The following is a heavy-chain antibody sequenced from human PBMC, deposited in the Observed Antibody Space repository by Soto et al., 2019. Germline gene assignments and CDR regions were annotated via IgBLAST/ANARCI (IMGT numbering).Heavy chain of an antibody. CDR1: GFTFSSYG. CDR3: AKDQYRSSSGGYYYGMDV. CDR2: ISYDGSNK. V-gene: IGHV3-30*18. J-gene: IGHJ6*02. D-gene: IGHD6-6*01. Sequence: QVQLVESGGGVVQPGRSLRLSCAASGFTFSSYGMHWVRQAPGKGLEWVAVISYDGSNKYYADSVKGRFTISRDNSKNTLYLQMNSLRAEDTAVYYCAKDQYRSSSGGYYYGMDVWGQGTTVTVSS.